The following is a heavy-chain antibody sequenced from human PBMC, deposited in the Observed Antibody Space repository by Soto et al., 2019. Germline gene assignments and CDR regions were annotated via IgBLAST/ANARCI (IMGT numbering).Heavy chain of an antibody. CDR3: ARGRYNSGDYPKCFDY. D-gene: IGHD5-12*01. CDR1: GFEFSAYW. V-gene: IGHV3-7*01. J-gene: IGHJ4*02. Sequence: EVQLVESGGGLVQPGGSLRLSCAASGFEFSAYWMTWVRQAPGKGLEWVANIKKDGIEKYYGDSVRGRFSVFRDNAKNSAYLQMNRLKVEDTGVYFCARGRYNSGDYPKCFDYWGQGAWVTVSS. CDR2: IKKDGIEK.